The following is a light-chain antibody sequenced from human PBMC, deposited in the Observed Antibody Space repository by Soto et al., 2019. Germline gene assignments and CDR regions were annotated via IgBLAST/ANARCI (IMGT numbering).Light chain of an antibody. V-gene: IGKV1-27*01. Sequence: DIQMTQSPSSLSASVGDRVTITCRASQGISNCLAWYQQQPGKVPKLLIYVASTLQSGVPSRFSGSGSGTDFTLTISSLQPEDVATYYCQKYKSAPWTFGQGTKVEIK. CDR2: VAS. CDR3: QKYKSAPWT. J-gene: IGKJ1*01. CDR1: QGISNC.